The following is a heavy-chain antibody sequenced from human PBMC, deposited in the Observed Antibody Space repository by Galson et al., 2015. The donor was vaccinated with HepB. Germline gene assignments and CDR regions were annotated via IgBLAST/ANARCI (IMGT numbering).Heavy chain of an antibody. CDR2: ISGSGGST. CDR3: AKERPSQYISGWDSDY. D-gene: IGHD6-19*01. Sequence: SLRLSCAASGFTFSSYSMSWVRQAPGKGLEWVSAISGSGGSTYYADSVKGRFTISRDTSKNTLYLQMNSLRAEDTAVYYCAKERPSQYISGWDSDYWGQGTLVTVSS. CDR1: GFTFSSYS. V-gene: IGHV3-23*01. J-gene: IGHJ4*02.